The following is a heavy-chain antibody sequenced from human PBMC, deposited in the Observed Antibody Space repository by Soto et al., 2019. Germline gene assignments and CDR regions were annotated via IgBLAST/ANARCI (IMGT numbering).Heavy chain of an antibody. V-gene: IGHV3-74*01. J-gene: IGHJ4*02. CDR2: INSDGSRT. Sequence: EVQLVESGGGLVQPGGSLRLSCAASGFTFISSWMHWVRQAPGKGLVWVSRINSDGSRTNYADSVKGRFTISRDNAKNTLYLQMNSLRAEDTALYYCARGPTGWYGYDYWGQGTLVTVSS. D-gene: IGHD6-19*01. CDR3: ARGPTGWYGYDY. CDR1: GFTFISSW.